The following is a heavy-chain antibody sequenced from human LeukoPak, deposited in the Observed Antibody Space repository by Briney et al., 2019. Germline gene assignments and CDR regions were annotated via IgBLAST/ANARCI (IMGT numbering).Heavy chain of an antibody. D-gene: IGHD1-1*01. V-gene: IGHV4-59*06. CDR2: IYYSGST. CDR1: GGSISSYY. CDR3: ARGEGWNDYFDY. J-gene: IGHJ4*02. Sequence: SETLSLTCTVSGGSISSYYWSWIRQHPGKGLEWIGYIYYSGSTYYNPSLKSRVTISVDTSKNQFSLKLSSVTAADTAVYYCARGEGWNDYFDYWGQGTLVTVSS.